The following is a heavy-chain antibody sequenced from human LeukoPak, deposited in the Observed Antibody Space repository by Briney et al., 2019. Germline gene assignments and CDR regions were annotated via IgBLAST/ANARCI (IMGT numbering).Heavy chain of an antibody. J-gene: IGHJ4*02. CDR2: IIPIFGTA. D-gene: IGHD2-15*01. CDR1: GGTFSSYA. V-gene: IGHV1-69*13. CDR3: ARGYSPMAKLDY. Sequence: SVKVSCKASGGTFSSYAISWVRQAPGQGLEWMGGIIPIFGTANYAQKFQGRVTITADESTSTAYMELSSLRSEDTAVYYCARGYSPMAKLDYWGQGTLVTVSS.